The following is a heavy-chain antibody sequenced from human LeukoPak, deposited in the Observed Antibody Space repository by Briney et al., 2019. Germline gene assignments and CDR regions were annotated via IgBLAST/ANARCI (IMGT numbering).Heavy chain of an antibody. D-gene: IGHD3-10*01. CDR1: GFTFSSYA. CDR3: ANHRGHYLGSGAYFQY. J-gene: IGHJ4*02. Sequence: TGGSLRLSCAASGFTFSSYAMSWVRQVPGKGLECVSAISGSGGSTYYADSVKGRFTVSRDNSESTLYLQMNSLRAEDTAIYYCANHRGHYLGSGAYFQYWGQGTVVTVSS. V-gene: IGHV3-23*01. CDR2: ISGSGGST.